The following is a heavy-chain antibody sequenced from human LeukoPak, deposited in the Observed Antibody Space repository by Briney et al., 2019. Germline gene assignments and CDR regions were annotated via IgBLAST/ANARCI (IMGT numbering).Heavy chain of an antibody. CDR3: AKISWDGRGTFD. D-gene: IGHD1/OR15-1a*01. CDR2: IRGSGADK. J-gene: IGHJ4*02. CDR1: GFSFSTYS. V-gene: IGHV3-23*01. Sequence: GGSLSLSCAASGFSFSTYSMSWVRQAPGKGLEWVSSIRGSGADKYYADSVKGRFSISRDNSQDTLSLQMNSLRAEDTAVYYCAKISWDGRGTFDWGRGTLVTVSS.